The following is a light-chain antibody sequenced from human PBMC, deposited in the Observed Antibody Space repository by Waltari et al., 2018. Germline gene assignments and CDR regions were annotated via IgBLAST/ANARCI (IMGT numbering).Light chain of an antibody. Sequence: QSVMTQPPSASGTPGQRVTISCSGSNSHIGNTHVSWYQQLPGAAPKLLIYRNKQRPSGVPDRFSVSKSGTSASLAISGLRSEDEGDYYCGGWDDSLNGWVFGGGTKLTVL. CDR3: GGWDDSLNGWV. CDR2: RNK. J-gene: IGLJ3*02. V-gene: IGLV1-47*01. CDR1: NSHIGNTH.